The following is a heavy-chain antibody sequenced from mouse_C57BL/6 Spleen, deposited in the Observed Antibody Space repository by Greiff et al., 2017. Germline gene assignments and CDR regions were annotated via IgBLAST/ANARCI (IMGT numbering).Heavy chain of an antibody. CDR3: AREAIATVRYFDG. D-gene: IGHD1-1*01. CDR1: GYSFTDYN. CDR2: INPNYGTT. J-gene: IGHJ1*03. Sequence: VQLKESGPELVKPGASVKISCKASGYSFTDYNMNWVKQSNGKSLEWIGVINPNYGTTSYNQKFKGKATLTVDQSSSTAYMQLNSLTSEDSAVYYGAREAIATVRYFDGWGTWTTVTVSS. V-gene: IGHV1-39*01.